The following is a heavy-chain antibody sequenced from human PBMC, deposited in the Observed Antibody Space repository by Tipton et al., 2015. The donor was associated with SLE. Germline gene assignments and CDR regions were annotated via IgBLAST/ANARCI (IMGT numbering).Heavy chain of an antibody. J-gene: IGHJ4*02. D-gene: IGHD1-26*01. V-gene: IGHV1-69*09. CDR2: IIPILGIA. CDR3: ARVGGGSYYCDY. CDR1: GGTFSSYT. Sequence: QLVQSGAEVKKPGSSVKVSCKASGGTFSSYTISWVRQAPGQGLEWMGRIIPILGIANYAQKFQGRVTITADKSTSTAYMELSSLRSEDTAVYYCARVGGGSYYCDYWGQGTLVTVSS.